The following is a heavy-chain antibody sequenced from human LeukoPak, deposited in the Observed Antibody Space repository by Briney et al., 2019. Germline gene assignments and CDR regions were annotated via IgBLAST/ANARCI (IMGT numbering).Heavy chain of an antibody. J-gene: IGHJ4*02. CDR1: GFTFDDYT. CDR2: ISWGGGRT. Sequence: GSLRLSCAASGFTFDDYTMRWVRQAPGKGLEWVSLISWGGGRTYYADSVKGRFTISRDNSKSSLYLQMNSLRTEDTALYYCAKEHNYYDSSGYYDYWSQGTLVTVSS. CDR3: AKEHNYYDSSGYYDY. D-gene: IGHD3-22*01. V-gene: IGHV3-43*01.